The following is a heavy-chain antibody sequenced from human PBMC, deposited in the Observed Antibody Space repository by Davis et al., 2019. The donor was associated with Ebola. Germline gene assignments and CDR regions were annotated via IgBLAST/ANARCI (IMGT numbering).Heavy chain of an antibody. D-gene: IGHD2-8*02. CDR2: ISSSSSTI. Sequence: GESLKISCAAPGFTFSSYSLNWVRQAPGKGLEWVSYISSSSSTIYYADSVKGRFPISRDNAKNSLYLKMNSLRAEDTAVYYCARRRDIVLVVYHMGNYGMDVWGQGTTVTVSS. CDR1: GFTFSSYS. CDR3: ARRRDIVLVVYHMGNYGMDV. V-gene: IGHV3-48*04. J-gene: IGHJ6*02.